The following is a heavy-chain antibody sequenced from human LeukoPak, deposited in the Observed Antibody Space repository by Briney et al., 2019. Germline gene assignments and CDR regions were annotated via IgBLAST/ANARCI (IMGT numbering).Heavy chain of an antibody. V-gene: IGHV4-39*01. CDR3: ARAKSGGDWIDY. D-gene: IGHD2-21*02. J-gene: IGHJ4*02. CDR1: GGSISSGSYY. Sequence: SETLSLTCTVSGGSISSGSYYWGWIRQPPGQGLEWMGSIYYFGSTFYNPSVKSRLTVSVDTSKNQFSLKLSSVTAADTAVYYCARAKSGGDWIDYWGQGTLVTVSS. CDR2: IYYFGST.